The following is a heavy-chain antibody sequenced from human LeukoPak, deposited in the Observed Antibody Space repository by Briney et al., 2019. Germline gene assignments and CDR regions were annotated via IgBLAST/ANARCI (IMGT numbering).Heavy chain of an antibody. D-gene: IGHD5-12*01. Sequence: PSETLSLTCAVYGGSFSGYYWSWIRQPPGKGLEWIGEINHSGSTNYNPSLKSRVTIPVDTSKNQFSLKLSSVTAADTAVYYCARDRMATTNAFDIWGQGTMVTVSS. V-gene: IGHV4-34*01. CDR1: GGSFSGYY. J-gene: IGHJ3*02. CDR2: INHSGST. CDR3: ARDRMATTNAFDI.